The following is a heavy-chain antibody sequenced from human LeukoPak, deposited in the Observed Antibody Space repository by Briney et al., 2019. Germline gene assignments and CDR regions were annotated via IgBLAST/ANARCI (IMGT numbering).Heavy chain of an antibody. CDR3: ARAPYGERGGSDY. J-gene: IGHJ4*02. V-gene: IGHV3-48*01. CDR2: ISTTTSAI. CDR1: GFTFSSYS. Sequence: GALRISCAASGFTFSSYSINRGRQAPGEGVGWVSYISTTTSAIYYEDSVKGRFTVSRDNAKSSLYLQMNSLRADDTAVYYCARAPYGERGGSDYWGQGTLVTVSS. D-gene: IGHD4-17*01.